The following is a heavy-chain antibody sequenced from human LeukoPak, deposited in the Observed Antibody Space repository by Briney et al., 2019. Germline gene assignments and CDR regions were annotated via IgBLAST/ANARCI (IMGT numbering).Heavy chain of an antibody. CDR1: GYTFTGYY. D-gene: IGHD6-19*01. J-gene: IGHJ4*02. V-gene: IGHV1-18*04. CDR2: ISGYNGNT. Sequence: ASVKVSCKASGYTFTGYYMHWVRQAPGQGLEWMGWISGYNGNTNYAQKLQGRVTMTTDTSTSTAYMELRSLRSDDTAVYYCARAETSGWFYFDYWGQGTLVTVSS. CDR3: ARAETSGWFYFDY.